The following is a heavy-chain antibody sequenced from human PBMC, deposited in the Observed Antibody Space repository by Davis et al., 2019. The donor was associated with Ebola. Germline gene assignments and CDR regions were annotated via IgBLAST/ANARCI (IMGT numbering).Heavy chain of an antibody. CDR3: ARDNGGYYFDY. D-gene: IGHD2-8*01. J-gene: IGHJ4*02. Sequence: PGGSLRLSCAASGFTVGNTYMSWVRQAPGKGLEWVSLIYSGGSTFYADSVKGRFTISRDNSKNTVFLHMNSLRAEDTAVYYCARDNGGYYFDYWGQGTLVTVSS. CDR2: IYSGGST. V-gene: IGHV3-53*01. CDR1: GFTVGNTY.